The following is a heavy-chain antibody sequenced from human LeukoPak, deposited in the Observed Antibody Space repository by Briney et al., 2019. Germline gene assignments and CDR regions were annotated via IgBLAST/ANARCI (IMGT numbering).Heavy chain of an antibody. Sequence: SVKVSCKASGGTFSSYAISWVRQAPGQGLEWMGGIIPIFGTANYAQKFQGRATITADESTSTAYMELSSLRSEDTAVYYCARRYCSGGSCYFYWGQGTLVTVSS. CDR2: IIPIFGTA. D-gene: IGHD2-15*01. CDR3: ARRYCSGGSCYFY. V-gene: IGHV1-69*13. CDR1: GGTFSSYA. J-gene: IGHJ4*02.